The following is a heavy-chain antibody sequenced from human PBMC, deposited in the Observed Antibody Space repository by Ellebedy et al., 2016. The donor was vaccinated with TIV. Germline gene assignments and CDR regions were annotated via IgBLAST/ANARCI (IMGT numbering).Heavy chain of an antibody. D-gene: IGHD4-17*01. J-gene: IGHJ3*02. Sequence: GGSLRLSXAASGFTFSSYAMNWVRQAPGRGLEWVSTIRPSGGRTFYADSVKGRFTISRDDSKNMLYLQMNSLRDEDTAVYYCAKDTYGGYSPDIWGQGTMVAVSS. CDR3: AKDTYGGYSPDI. CDR1: GFTFSSYA. V-gene: IGHV3-23*01. CDR2: IRPSGGRT.